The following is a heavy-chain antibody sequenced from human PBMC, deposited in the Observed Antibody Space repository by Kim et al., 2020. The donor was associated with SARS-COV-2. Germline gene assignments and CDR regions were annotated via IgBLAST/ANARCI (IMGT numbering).Heavy chain of an antibody. V-gene: IGHV1-2*02. D-gene: IGHD6-19*01. CDR3: ARVGYSSGYLNYFYYGVDV. CDR2: INPNSGGT. J-gene: IGHJ6*02. CDR1: GYTFTGYY. Sequence: ASVKVSCKASGYTFTGYYMHWVRQAPGQGLEWMGWINPNSGGTNYAQKFQGRVTMTRDTSISTAYMELSRLRSDDTAVYYCARVGYSSGYLNYFYYGVDVWGQGTTVTVSS.